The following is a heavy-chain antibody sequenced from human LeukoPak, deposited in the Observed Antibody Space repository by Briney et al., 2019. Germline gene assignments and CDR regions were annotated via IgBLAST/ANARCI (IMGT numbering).Heavy chain of an antibody. J-gene: IGHJ4*02. CDR3: ATGGYDFSY. CDR1: GFTFYNTW. Sequence: PGGSLRLSCTVSGFTFYNTWMNWVRRAPGKGLEWVGRIKTRSDGGTTDYAAPIKGRFTIFRDDSKNTLFLQMNSLKTEDTAVYYCATGGYDFSYWGQGTLVTVSS. CDR2: IKTRSDGGTT. V-gene: IGHV3-15*07. D-gene: IGHD5-12*01.